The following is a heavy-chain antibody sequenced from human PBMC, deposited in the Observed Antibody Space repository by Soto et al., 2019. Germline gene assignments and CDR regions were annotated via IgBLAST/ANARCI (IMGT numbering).Heavy chain of an antibody. CDR1: GDTFTTYY. CDR3: ARGLGVGSGLRLQH. J-gene: IGHJ1*01. V-gene: IGHV1-46*04. CDR2: INPDNGST. Sequence: QVQLVQSGAEVKKPGTSAKISCKTSGDTFTTYYLKWVRQAPGRGLEWMGIINPDNGSTNYAQKWRGRVTMTRDTSTSTVYMDLTRLRSEDTAVYFCARGLGVGSGLRLQHWGQGTLVTVSS. D-gene: IGHD6-19*01.